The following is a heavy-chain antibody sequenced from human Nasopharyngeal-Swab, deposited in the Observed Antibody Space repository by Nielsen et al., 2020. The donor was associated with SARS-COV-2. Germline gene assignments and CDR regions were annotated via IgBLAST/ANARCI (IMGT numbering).Heavy chain of an antibody. CDR1: GFTFSRFG. CDR3: ARVGGGSYYFDY. D-gene: IGHD1-26*01. J-gene: IGHJ4*02. CDR2: ISYDGSNK. V-gene: IGHV3-30-3*01. Sequence: GESLKISCAASGFTFSRFGMGWVRQAPGKGLEWVAVISYDGSNKYYADSVKGRFTISRDNSKNTLYLQMNSLRAEDTAVYYCARVGGGSYYFDYWGQGTLVTVSS.